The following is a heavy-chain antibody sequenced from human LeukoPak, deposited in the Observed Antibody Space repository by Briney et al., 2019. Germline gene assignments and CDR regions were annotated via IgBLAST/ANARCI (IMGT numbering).Heavy chain of an antibody. CDR1: GFSFSKAW. D-gene: IGHD6-13*01. CDR2: IESKTDGETI. J-gene: IGHJ4*02. V-gene: IGHV3-15*04. Sequence: GGSLRLSCAASGFSFSKAWMSWVRQAPGKGLEWVGRIESKTDGETIQYAAPVEGRFTISRDDSKNTLDLQMNSLKTEDTAVYYCTTDSRTAAPPHFDYWGQGSLVTVSS. CDR3: TTDSRTAAPPHFDY.